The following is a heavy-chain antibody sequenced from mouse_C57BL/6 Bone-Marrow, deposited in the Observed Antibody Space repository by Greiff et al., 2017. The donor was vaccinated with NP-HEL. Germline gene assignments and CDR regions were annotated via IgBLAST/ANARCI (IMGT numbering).Heavy chain of an antibody. CDR1: GFTFSSYA. J-gene: IGHJ4*01. D-gene: IGHD3-2*02. Sequence: DVKLVESGGGLVKPGGSLKLSCAASGFTFSSYAMPWVRQTPEKRLEWVATISAGGSDTYYPDNVKGRFTIARDNAKNNLYLQMSQLKSEDTAMYYCARELRRGYYAMDYWGQGTSVTVSS. CDR2: ISAGGSDT. V-gene: IGHV5-4*01. CDR3: ARELRRGYYAMDY.